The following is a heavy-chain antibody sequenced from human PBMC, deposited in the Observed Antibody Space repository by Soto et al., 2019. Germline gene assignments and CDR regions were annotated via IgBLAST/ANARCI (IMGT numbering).Heavy chain of an antibody. V-gene: IGHV4-31*03. CDR3: AISTSGLLGS. J-gene: IGHJ5*01. Sequence: SETLSLTCSVSGASFNSAVYYCSWLRPLPGKGQVWIGYIQNSVSAIYSLSLKSRATISADTSKNPFSLRLHSVTAADTAMYYCAISTSGLLGSWGQGTLVTVSS. D-gene: IGHD5-12*01. CDR1: GASFNSAVYY. CDR2: IQNSVSA.